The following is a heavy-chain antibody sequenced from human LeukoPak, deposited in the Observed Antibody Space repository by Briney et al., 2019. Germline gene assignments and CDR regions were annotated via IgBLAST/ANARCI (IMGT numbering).Heavy chain of an antibody. J-gene: IGHJ3*02. CDR1: GYTFTSFY. D-gene: IGHD6-25*01. Sequence: ASVKVSCKASGYTFTSFYMQWVRQAPGQGLEWMGWIGTYNGNTNYAQKFQGRVTMTTDTSTNTAYMELRSLRSDDTALYYCARRAATGLTFDIWGQGTMVTVSS. V-gene: IGHV1-18*04. CDR3: ARRAATGLTFDI. CDR2: IGTYNGNT.